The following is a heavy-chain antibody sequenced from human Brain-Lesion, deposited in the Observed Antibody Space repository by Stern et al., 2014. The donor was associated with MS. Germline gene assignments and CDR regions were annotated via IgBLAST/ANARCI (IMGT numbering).Heavy chain of an antibody. CDR1: GYTFTGYY. CDR2: INPKSGGT. J-gene: IGHJ4*02. V-gene: IGHV1-2*04. CDR3: ATYYYDSTGYNDL. Sequence: VQLVESEAEVKKPGASVKVSCKASGYTFTGYYMHWVRQAPGQGLEWMGWINPKSGGTNYAQKFQGWVTMTRDTSINTAYMELSRLRSDDTAVYYCATYYYDSTGYNDLWGQGTLVTVSS. D-gene: IGHD3-22*01.